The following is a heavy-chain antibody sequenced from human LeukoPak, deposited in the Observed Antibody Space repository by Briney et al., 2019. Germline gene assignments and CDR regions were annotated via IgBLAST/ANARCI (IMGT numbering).Heavy chain of an antibody. Sequence: SETLSLTCTVSGYSISSGYFWGWMRQPPGKGLEWIGEINHSGSTNYNPSLKSRVTISVDTSKNQFSLKLSSVTAADTAVYYCARGPPAVGVTAHQQNAFDIWGQGTMVTVSS. CDR2: INHSGST. D-gene: IGHD2-2*01. CDR3: ARGPPAVGVTAHQQNAFDI. CDR1: GYSISSGYF. V-gene: IGHV4-38-2*02. J-gene: IGHJ3*02.